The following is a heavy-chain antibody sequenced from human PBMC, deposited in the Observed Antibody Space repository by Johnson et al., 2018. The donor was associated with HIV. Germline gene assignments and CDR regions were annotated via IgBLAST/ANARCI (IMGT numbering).Heavy chain of an antibody. CDR3: ARIRVAVITEVGAFDI. Sequence: VQLVESGGGVVQPGGSLRLSCAASGFTFSSYGMHWVRQAPGKGLEWVAVISYDGTNEYYADSVKGRLTISRDNSKNTVYLQMNSLRAEDTAVYFCARIRVAVITEVGAFDIWGQGTMVSVSS. D-gene: IGHD3-22*01. CDR1: GFTFSSYG. CDR2: ISYDGTNE. J-gene: IGHJ3*02. V-gene: IGHV3-30*19.